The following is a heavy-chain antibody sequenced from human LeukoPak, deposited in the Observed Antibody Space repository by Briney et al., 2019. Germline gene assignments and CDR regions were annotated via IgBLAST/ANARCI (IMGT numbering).Heavy chain of an antibody. CDR1: GFPFSSYG. D-gene: IGHD6-19*01. CDR3: AKDPSSGWYEAQFDF. V-gene: IGHV3-30*18. Sequence: GRSLRLSCAASGFPFSSYGMHWVRQAPGKGLEWVAVISYDGSNTYYVDSVKGRFTISRDNSKNTLSLQMNSLRGEDTAVYYCAKDPSSGWYEAQFDFWGQGTLVTVSS. J-gene: IGHJ4*02. CDR2: ISYDGSNT.